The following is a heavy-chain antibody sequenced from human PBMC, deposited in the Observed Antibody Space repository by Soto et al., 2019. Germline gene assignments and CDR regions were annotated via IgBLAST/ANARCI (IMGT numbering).Heavy chain of an antibody. CDR2: ISYDGSNK. CDR3: ARGRDYYDSSGSLDY. Sequence: GGSLRLSCAASGFTFSSYAMHWVRQAPGKGLEWVAVISYDGSNKYYADSVKGRFTISRDNSKNTLYLQMNSLRAEDTAVYYCARGRDYYDSSGSLDYWGQGTLVTVSS. CDR1: GFTFSSYA. V-gene: IGHV3-30-3*01. D-gene: IGHD3-22*01. J-gene: IGHJ4*02.